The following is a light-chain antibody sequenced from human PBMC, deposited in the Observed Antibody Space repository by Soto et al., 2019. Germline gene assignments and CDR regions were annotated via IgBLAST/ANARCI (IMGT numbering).Light chain of an antibody. CDR2: GAS. V-gene: IGKV3-15*01. CDR1: QSITSN. CDR3: QQYNNWPTWT. J-gene: IGKJ1*01. Sequence: EIVLTQSPDTLSLSPGERGTLSCTTSQSITSNYLAWYQQKPGQAPRLLIYGASSRATGIPARFSGSGSGTEFTLTISSLQSEDFAVYYCQQYNNWPTWTFGQGTKVDIK.